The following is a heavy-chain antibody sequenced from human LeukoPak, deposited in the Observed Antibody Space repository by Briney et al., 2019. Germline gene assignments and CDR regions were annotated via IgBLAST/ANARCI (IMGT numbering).Heavy chain of an antibody. J-gene: IGHJ6*03. Sequence: ASVKVSCKASGYTFTSYGISWVRQAPGQGLEWMGWISAYNGNTNYAQKLQGRVTMTTDTSTSTAYMELSRLRSDDTAVYYCARGPPLLVVGYCSSTGCYQNYYYYYYMDVWGKGTTVTVSS. CDR3: ARGPPLLVVGYCSSTGCYQNYYYYYYMDV. CDR1: GYTFTSYG. D-gene: IGHD2-2*01. V-gene: IGHV1-18*01. CDR2: ISAYNGNT.